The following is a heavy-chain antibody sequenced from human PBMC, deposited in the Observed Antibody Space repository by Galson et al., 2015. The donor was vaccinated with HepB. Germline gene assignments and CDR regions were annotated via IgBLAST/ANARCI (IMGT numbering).Heavy chain of an antibody. Sequence: SLRLSCAASGFTFSNYGLHWVRQAPGKGLEWVAIISYDGSDKKYADSVGGRFTVSRDNSKNTLYLHLNNLRVEDTAVYYCVREENWNTWLYWGQGTLVTVSS. CDR2: ISYDGSDK. CDR1: GFTFSNYG. D-gene: IGHD1-1*01. V-gene: IGHV3-30*03. CDR3: VREENWNTWLY. J-gene: IGHJ4*02.